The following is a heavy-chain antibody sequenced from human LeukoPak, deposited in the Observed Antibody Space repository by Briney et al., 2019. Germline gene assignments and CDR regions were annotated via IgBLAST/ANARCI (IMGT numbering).Heavy chain of an antibody. Sequence: ASVKVSCKASGYTFTGYYMHWVRQAPGQGLEWMGWINPNSGGTNYAQKFQGRVTMTRDTSISTAYMELSRLRSDDTAVYYCASGDCSSTSCSLTDYYYYYGMDVWGQGTTVTVSS. CDR1: GYTFTGYY. D-gene: IGHD2-2*01. V-gene: IGHV1-2*02. J-gene: IGHJ6*02. CDR3: ASGDCSSTSCSLTDYYYYYGMDV. CDR2: INPNSGGT.